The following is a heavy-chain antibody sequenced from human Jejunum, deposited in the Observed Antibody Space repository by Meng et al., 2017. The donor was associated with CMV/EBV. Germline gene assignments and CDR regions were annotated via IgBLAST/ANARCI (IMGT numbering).Heavy chain of an antibody. V-gene: IGHV4-4*07. J-gene: IGHJ4*02. CDR3: AKGYGNSFEY. CDR1: GGSFTTYY. Sequence: QVQLEESGPGVGKPSEPLSLACTVSGGSFTTYYWSWIRQRAGKGLEWIGRIITSGSTNYNPSLRSRVIMSVDTSKNQFFLKLRSVTAADTAVYFCAKGYGNSFEYWGQGSLVTVSS. CDR2: IITSGST. D-gene: IGHD3-16*01.